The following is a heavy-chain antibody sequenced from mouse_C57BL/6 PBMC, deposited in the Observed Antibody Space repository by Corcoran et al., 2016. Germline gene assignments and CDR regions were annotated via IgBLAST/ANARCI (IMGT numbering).Heavy chain of an antibody. Sequence: EVQLQQSGPVLVKPGASVKMSCKASGYTFTDYYMNWVKQSHGKSLEWIGVINPYNGGTSYNQKFKGKATLTVDKSSSTAYMELNSLTSEDSAVYYCARWLPWYFDVWGTGTTVTVSS. D-gene: IGHD2-2*01. CDR3: ARWLPWYFDV. J-gene: IGHJ1*03. CDR1: GYTFTDYY. CDR2: INPYNGGT. V-gene: IGHV1-19*01.